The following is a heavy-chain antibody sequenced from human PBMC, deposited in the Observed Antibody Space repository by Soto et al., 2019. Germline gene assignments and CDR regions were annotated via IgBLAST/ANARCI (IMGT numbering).Heavy chain of an antibody. CDR3: ARDPMGSNSLGTYYGMDV. CDR1: GFTFSSYG. J-gene: IGHJ6*02. D-gene: IGHD4-4*01. CDR2: IWYDGSNK. V-gene: IGHV3-33*01. Sequence: GGSLRLSCAASGFTFSSYGMHWVRQAPGKGLEWVAVIWYDGSNKYYADSVKGRFTISRDNSKNTLYLQMNSLRAEDTAVYYCARDPMGSNSLGTYYGMDVWGQGTTVTVSS.